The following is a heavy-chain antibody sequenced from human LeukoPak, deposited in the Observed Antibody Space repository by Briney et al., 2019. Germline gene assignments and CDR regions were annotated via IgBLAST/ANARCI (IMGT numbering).Heavy chain of an antibody. CDR1: DGAIAGYS. CDR3: VRGPYGSGISNWFDP. V-gene: IGHV4-59*01. D-gene: IGHD3-10*01. CDR2: IYYSGDT. Sequence: SETLSLTCTVSDGAIAGYSWSWIRQPPGKGLEWIGYIYYSGDTNYNPSLQSRVTVSVDTSKNQFSLKLTSVTATDTAVYYCVRGPYGSGISNWFDPWGQGTLVIVSS. J-gene: IGHJ5*02.